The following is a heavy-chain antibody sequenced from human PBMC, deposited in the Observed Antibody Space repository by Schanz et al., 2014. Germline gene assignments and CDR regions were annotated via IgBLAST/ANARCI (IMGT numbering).Heavy chain of an antibody. CDR3: AKVAPAATYLDS. Sequence: EVQLVESGGGLAQPGGSLRLSCAASGITFSGYSMNWVRQAPGKGLEWVANIKQDGSEKYYVDSVKGRFTISRDNAKKSLFLQMNSLSAEDTAVYYCAKVAPAATYLDSWGLGTLXTVSS. CDR1: GITFSGYS. V-gene: IGHV3-7*05. CDR2: IKQDGSEK. D-gene: IGHD2-2*01. J-gene: IGHJ4*02.